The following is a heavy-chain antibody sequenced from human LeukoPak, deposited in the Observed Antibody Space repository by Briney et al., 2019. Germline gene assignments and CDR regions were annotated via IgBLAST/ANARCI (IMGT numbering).Heavy chain of an antibody. CDR1: GGSISSSSYY. CDR2: IYYSGST. Sequence: PSETLSLTCTVSGGSISSSSYYWGWIRQPPGKGLKWIGSIYYSGSTYYNPSLKSRVTISVDTSKNHFSLRLNSVTATDTAVYYCAIDLSIISAFDIWGQGTMVTVSS. J-gene: IGHJ3*02. CDR3: AIDLSIISAFDI. V-gene: IGHV4-39*07. D-gene: IGHD3-9*01.